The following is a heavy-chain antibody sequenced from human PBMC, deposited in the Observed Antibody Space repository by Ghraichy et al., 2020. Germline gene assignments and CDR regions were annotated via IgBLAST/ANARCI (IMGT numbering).Heavy chain of an antibody. J-gene: IGHJ4*02. CDR2: IKQDGSDK. D-gene: IGHD3-10*01. CDR1: GFTFSSYW. CDR3: ARLDGFREVSPTNRGDY. V-gene: IGHV3-7*03. Sequence: GVLRLSCAASGFTFSSYWMSWARQAPGKGLEWVANIKQDGSDKYYVVSVKGRFTISRDNAKDSLFLQMNSLRVEDTAVYYCARLDGFREVSPTNRGDYWGQGTLVTVSS.